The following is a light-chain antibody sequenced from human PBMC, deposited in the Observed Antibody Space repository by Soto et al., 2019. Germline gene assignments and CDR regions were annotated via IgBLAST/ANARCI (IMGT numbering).Light chain of an antibody. Sequence: QSALTQPASVSGSPGQSITISCTGTSSDVGGYNYVSWYQHHPGKAPKLMIYEVSNRPSGVSYRFSGSKSGNTASLTISGLQAEDEADYYCNSYTCGGIFFGTVTKLTVL. V-gene: IGLV2-14*01. J-gene: IGLJ1*01. CDR3: NSYTCGGIF. CDR2: EVS. CDR1: SSDVGGYNY.